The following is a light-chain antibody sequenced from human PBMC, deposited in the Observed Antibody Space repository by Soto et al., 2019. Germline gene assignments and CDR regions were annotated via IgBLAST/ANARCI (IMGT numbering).Light chain of an antibody. Sequence: QSALTHPASVSGSPGQSITISCTGTSSDVGGYNYVSWYQQHPGKAPKLMIYDVSNRPSGVSNRFSGSKSGNTASLTISGLQAEDEADYSCSSYTSSSTQVFGTGTKVTVL. CDR1: SSDVGGYNY. V-gene: IGLV2-14*01. CDR2: DVS. J-gene: IGLJ1*01. CDR3: SSYTSSSTQV.